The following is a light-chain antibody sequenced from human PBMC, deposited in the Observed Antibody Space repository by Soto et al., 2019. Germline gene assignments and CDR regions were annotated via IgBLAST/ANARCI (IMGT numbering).Light chain of an antibody. V-gene: IGKV3-15*01. J-gene: IGKJ4*01. CDR1: QSVTST. CDR3: QQYNNWPLT. Sequence: EIVMTQSPATVSVSPGERATLSCRASQSVTSTLAWYQQKPGQTPRLLIYDASTRATGIPARFSGSGSGTEFTLTISSLQSEDFAVYYCQQYNNWPLTFGGGTKVDTK. CDR2: DAS.